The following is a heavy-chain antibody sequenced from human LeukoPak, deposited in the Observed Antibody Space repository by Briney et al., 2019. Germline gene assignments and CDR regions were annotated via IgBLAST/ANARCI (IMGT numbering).Heavy chain of an antibody. D-gene: IGHD3-3*01. J-gene: IGHJ4*02. V-gene: IGHV3-23*01. CDR3: AKAEYYDFWSGSYYFDY. CDR1: GFTFSSYA. CDR2: ISGSGGST. Sequence: PGGSLRLSCAASGFTFSSYAMSWVRQAPGKGLEWVSAISGSGGSTYYADSVKGRFTISRDNSKNTLYLQMNSLRAGDTAVYYCAKAEYYDFWSGSYYFDYWGQGTLVTVSS.